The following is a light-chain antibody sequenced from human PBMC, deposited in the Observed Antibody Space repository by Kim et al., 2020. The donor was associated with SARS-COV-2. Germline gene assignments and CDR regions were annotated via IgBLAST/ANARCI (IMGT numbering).Light chain of an antibody. Sequence: QSALTQPPSASGSPGQSVTLSCTGTSSDVGGYNHVSWYQQHPGKVPKIMIYEVSKRPSGVPDRFSGSKSGNTASLTVSGLQADDEADYYCSSYAGRNNLIFGGGTKVTVL. V-gene: IGLV2-8*01. CDR3: SSYAGRNNLI. CDR2: EVS. CDR1: SSDVGGYNH. J-gene: IGLJ2*01.